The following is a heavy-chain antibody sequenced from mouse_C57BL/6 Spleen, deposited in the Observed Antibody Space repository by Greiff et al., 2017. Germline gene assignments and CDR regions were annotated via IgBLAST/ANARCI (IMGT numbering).Heavy chain of an antibody. CDR1: GFTFSSYA. CDR2: ISDGGSYT. Sequence: EVQVVESGGGLVKPGGSLKLSCAASGFTFSSYAMSWVRQTPEKRLEWVATISDGGSYTYYPDNVKGRFTISRDNAKNNLYLQMSHLKSEDTAMYYCARDDGYSPFDVWGPGTTVTVSS. D-gene: IGHD2-3*01. J-gene: IGHJ1*01. V-gene: IGHV5-4*01. CDR3: ARDDGYSPFDV.